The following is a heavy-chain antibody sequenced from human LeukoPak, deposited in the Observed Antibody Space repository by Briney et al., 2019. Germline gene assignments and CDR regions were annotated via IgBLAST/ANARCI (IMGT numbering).Heavy chain of an antibody. CDR3: AKGGDGYNWRHAFDI. V-gene: IGHV3-23*01. D-gene: IGHD5-24*01. CDR1: GFIFSNYA. J-gene: IGHJ3*02. Sequence: GGSLRLSCAASGFIFSNYAMSWVRQAPGKGLEWVSSITTTGGNTYYAGSVKGRFTISRDNSKNTLFLRMNSLRAEDTAFYHCAKGGDGYNWRHAFDIWGQGTLVTVSS. CDR2: ITTTGGNT.